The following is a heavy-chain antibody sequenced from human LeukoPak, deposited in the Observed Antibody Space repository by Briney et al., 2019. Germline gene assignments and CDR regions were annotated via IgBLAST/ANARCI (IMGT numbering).Heavy chain of an antibody. V-gene: IGHV3-23*01. CDR3: AKAYNGYYDRSGYYYGYYYYMDV. Sequence: GGSLRLSCAASGFTFSSYAMSWVRQAPGKGLEWVSAISGSGGSTYYADSVKGRFTISRDNSKSTLYLQMNSLGAEDTAVYYCAKAYNGYYDRSGYYYGYYYYMDVWGKGTTVTVSS. CDR1: GFTFSSYA. J-gene: IGHJ6*03. D-gene: IGHD3-22*01. CDR2: ISGSGGST.